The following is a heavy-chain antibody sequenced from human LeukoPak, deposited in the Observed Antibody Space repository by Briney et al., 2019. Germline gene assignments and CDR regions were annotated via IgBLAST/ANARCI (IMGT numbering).Heavy chain of an antibody. CDR1: GYTFTSYY. V-gene: IGHV1-46*01. CDR3: ARMGHCSGGSCVQPSRSLDP. CDR2: INPSGGST. Sequence: GASVKVSCKASGYTFTSYYMHWVGQAPGQGLEWMGIINPSGGSTSYAQKFQGRVTMTRDTSTSTVYMELSSLRSEDTAVYYCARMGHCSGGSCVQPSRSLDPWGQGTLVTVSS. J-gene: IGHJ5*02. D-gene: IGHD2-15*01.